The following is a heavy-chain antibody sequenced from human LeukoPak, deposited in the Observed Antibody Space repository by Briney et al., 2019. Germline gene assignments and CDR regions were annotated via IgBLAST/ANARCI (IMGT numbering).Heavy chain of an antibody. CDR3: TKDRMATIIGEFDY. D-gene: IGHD5-24*01. V-gene: IGHV3-30*18. CDR1: GFTFSSYG. Sequence: GGSLRLSCAASGFTFSSYGMHWVRQAPGKGLEWVAVISYDGINKYYADSVKGRFTISRDNSKNTLYLQMNSLRAEDTAVYYCTKDRMATIIGEFDYGGQGTLVTVSS. CDR2: ISYDGINK. J-gene: IGHJ4*02.